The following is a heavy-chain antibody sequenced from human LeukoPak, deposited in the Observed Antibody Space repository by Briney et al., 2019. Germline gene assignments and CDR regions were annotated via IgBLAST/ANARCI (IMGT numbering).Heavy chain of an antibody. CDR2: IYHSGST. D-gene: IGHD6-19*01. Sequence: SQTLSLTCAVSGGSISSGGYSWSWIRQPPGKGLEWIGYIYHSGSTYYTPSLKSRVTISVDRSKNQFSLKLSSVTAADTAVYSCARSVAGTKAVAGTLHYWGQGTLVTVSS. V-gene: IGHV4-30-2*01. J-gene: IGHJ4*02. CDR1: GGSISSGGYS. CDR3: ARSVAGTKAVAGTLHY.